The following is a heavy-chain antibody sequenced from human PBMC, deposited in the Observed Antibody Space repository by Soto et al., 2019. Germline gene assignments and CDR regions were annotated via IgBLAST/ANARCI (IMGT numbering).Heavy chain of an antibody. CDR1: GGTFSSYA. CDR3: ARAGWRDGYHSRFDY. J-gene: IGHJ4*02. D-gene: IGHD5-12*01. V-gene: IGHV1-69*01. Sequence: QVQLVQSGAEVKKPGSSVKVSCKASGGTFSSYAISWVRQSPGQGLEWMGGIITIFGTANHAQKLQGRVTITDDESTSTAYMELSSLRSEYTAVYYCARAGWRDGYHSRFDYWGQGTLVTVSS. CDR2: IITIFGTA.